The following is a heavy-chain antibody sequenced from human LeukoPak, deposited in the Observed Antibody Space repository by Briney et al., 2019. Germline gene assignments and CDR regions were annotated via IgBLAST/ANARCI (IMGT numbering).Heavy chain of an antibody. J-gene: IGHJ4*02. V-gene: IGHV1-2*02. CDR3: ARVKNCYDSSGYLYYFDY. D-gene: IGHD3-22*01. CDR1: GYTFTGYY. Sequence: ASVKVSCKASGYTFTGYYMHWVRQAPGQGLEWMGWINPNSGGTNYAQKFQGRVTMTRDTSISTAYMELSRLRSDDTAVYYCARVKNCYDSSGYLYYFDYWGQGTLVTVSS. CDR2: INPNSGGT.